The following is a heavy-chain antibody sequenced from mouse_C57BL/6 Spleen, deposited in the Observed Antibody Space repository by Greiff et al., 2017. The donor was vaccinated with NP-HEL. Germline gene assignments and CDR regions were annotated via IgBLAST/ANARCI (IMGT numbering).Heavy chain of an antibody. D-gene: IGHD1-1*01. CDR2: LNPSSGYT. V-gene: IGHV1-7*01. CDR3: ARENQITTVEEDY. CDR1: GYTFTSYW. Sequence: QVQLQQSGAELAKPGASVKLSCKASGYTFTSYWMHWVNQRPGQGLEWIGYLNPSSGYTKYTQKFKVKATVTADKTSSTAYMQLSSLTYEDSAVYYCARENQITTVEEDYWGQGTTLTVSS. J-gene: IGHJ2*01.